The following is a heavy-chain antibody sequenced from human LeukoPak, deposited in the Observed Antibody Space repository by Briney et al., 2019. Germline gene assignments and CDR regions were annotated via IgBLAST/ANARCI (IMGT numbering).Heavy chain of an antibody. Sequence: PSETLSLTCAVYGGSFSGYYWSWIRQPPGKGLEWVSSISSSSSYIYYADSVKGRFTISRDNAKNSLYLQMNSPRAEDTAIYYCAKDRGDYTNWFDPWGQGTLVTVSS. CDR2: ISSSSSYI. CDR3: AKDRGDYTNWFDP. V-gene: IGHV3-21*01. D-gene: IGHD4-17*01. CDR1: GGSFSGYY. J-gene: IGHJ5*02.